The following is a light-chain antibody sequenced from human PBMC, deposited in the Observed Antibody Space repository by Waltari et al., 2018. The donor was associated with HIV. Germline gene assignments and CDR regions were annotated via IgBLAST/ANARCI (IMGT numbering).Light chain of an antibody. CDR2: EDI. Sequence: SYELTPPPSVSVSPGQTARITCSGDTLPKKYAHWYQQKSGQAPGLVIYEDIKRPSGIPERFSGSSSGTVAILTISGAQVEDEADYYCYSTESSGTHRVFGGGTKLTVL. CDR1: TLPKKY. J-gene: IGLJ3*02. V-gene: IGLV3-10*01. CDR3: YSTESSGTHRV.